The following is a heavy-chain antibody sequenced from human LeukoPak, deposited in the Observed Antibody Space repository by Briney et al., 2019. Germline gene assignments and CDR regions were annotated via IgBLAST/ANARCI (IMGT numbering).Heavy chain of an antibody. CDR2: INPNSGGT. CDR3: ARARIAVAGTLNWFDP. CDR1: GYTFTSYD. V-gene: IGHV1-2*06. D-gene: IGHD6-19*01. Sequence: ASVKVSCKASGYTFTSYDINWVRQAPGQGLEWMGRINPNSGGTNYAQKFQGRVTMTRDTSISTAYMELSRLRSDDTAVYYCARARIAVAGTLNWFDPWGQGTLVTVSS. J-gene: IGHJ5*02.